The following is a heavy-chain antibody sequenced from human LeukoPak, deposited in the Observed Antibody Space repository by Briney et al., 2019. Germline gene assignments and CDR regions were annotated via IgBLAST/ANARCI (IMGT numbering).Heavy chain of an antibody. J-gene: IGHJ4*02. V-gene: IGHV1-24*01. Sequence: GASLKVSCNISGCTLTDFSMHWVRQAPGKGLEWMGGFNREDDEAIYAPHFQGRVTVTEDTFTDTAYMELSSLRSEDTAVYYCATLDSYYDNSGRPLVPDWGQGTLVTVSS. CDR2: FNREDDEA. CDR1: GCTLTDFS. CDR3: ATLDSYYDNSGRPLVPD. D-gene: IGHD3-22*01.